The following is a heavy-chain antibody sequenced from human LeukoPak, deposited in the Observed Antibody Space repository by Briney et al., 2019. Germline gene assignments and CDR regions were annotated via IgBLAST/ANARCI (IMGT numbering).Heavy chain of an antibody. J-gene: IGHJ4*02. Sequence: GGSLRLSCAASGFTFSDYYMSWIRQAPGKGLEWVSYISSSGSTIYYADSVKGRFTISRDNAKNSLYLQMNSLRAEDTAVYYCARLWADYVWGSYRSVGGEGDYWGQGTLVTVSS. CDR1: GFTFSDYY. CDR2: ISSSGSTI. CDR3: ARLWADYVWGSYRSVGGEGDY. D-gene: IGHD3-16*02. V-gene: IGHV3-11*01.